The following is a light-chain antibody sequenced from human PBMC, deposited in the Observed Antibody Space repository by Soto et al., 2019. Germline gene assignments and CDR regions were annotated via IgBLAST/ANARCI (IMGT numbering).Light chain of an antibody. V-gene: IGLV1-51*01. CDR3: GAWDSGLTAGV. Sequence: QSVLTQPPSVSAAPGQKVTISCSGSSSNIGNNYVSWYQQLPGTAPRLLIYDNNKRPSGIPDRFSGSISGTSATLGITGLQTGDEADYYCGAWDSGLTAGVFGGGTKLTV. CDR1: SSNIGNNY. CDR2: DNN. J-gene: IGLJ3*02.